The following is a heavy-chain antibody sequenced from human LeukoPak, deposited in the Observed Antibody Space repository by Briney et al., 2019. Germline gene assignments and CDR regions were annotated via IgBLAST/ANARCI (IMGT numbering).Heavy chain of an antibody. V-gene: IGHV3-15*07. CDR3: TTVVDYDYVWGSYRLRGSFDY. J-gene: IGHJ4*02. CDR1: GFTFSSYN. Sequence: GGSLRLSCAASGFTFSSYNMNWIRQAPGKGLEWVGRIKSKTDGGTTDYAAPVRGRFTISRDDSKNTLYLQMNSLKTEDTAVYYCTTVVDYDYVWGSYRLRGSFDYWGQGTLVTVSS. CDR2: IKSKTDGGTT. D-gene: IGHD3-16*02.